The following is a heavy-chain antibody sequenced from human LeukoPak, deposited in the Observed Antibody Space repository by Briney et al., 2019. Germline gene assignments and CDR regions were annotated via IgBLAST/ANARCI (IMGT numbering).Heavy chain of an antibody. CDR2: SYDGTNK. V-gene: IGHV3-30*01. Sequence: SYDGTNKYYADSVKGRFTISRDNSKNTLYLQMTSLRAEDTAVYYCARDSGPDYSFTFDIWGQGTMVXVS. J-gene: IGHJ3*02. D-gene: IGHD4-11*01. CDR3: ARDSGPDYSFTFDI.